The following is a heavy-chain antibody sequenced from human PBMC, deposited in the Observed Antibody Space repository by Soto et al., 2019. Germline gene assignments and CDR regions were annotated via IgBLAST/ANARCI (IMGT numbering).Heavy chain of an antibody. Sequence: PGGSLRLSCAASGFTVSSYAMSWVRQAPGEGLEWVSAISGSGGSTYYADSVKGRFTISRDNSKNTLYLQMNSLRAEDTAVYYCAKEVRFLEWLWSFSNGFDHWGQGTRVTVSS. CDR2: ISGSGGST. J-gene: IGHJ5*02. CDR1: GFTVSSYA. D-gene: IGHD3-3*01. CDR3: AKEVRFLEWLWSFSNGFDH. V-gene: IGHV3-23*01.